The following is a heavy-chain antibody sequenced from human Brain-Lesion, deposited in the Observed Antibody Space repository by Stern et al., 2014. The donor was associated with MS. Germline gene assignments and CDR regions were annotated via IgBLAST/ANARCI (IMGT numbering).Heavy chain of an antibody. Sequence: VHLVESGAEVKKPGSSVKVSCKTSGGTFSSYTITWVRQAPGQGLEWMGRFISLLDIADYAQKFQGRVTITADKSTSTAYMELSSLRSEDTAVYYCARESTGDAFDIWGQGTMVTVSS. CDR3: ARESTGDAFDI. J-gene: IGHJ3*02. V-gene: IGHV1-69*09. D-gene: IGHD3-10*01. CDR2: FISLLDIA. CDR1: GGTFSSYT.